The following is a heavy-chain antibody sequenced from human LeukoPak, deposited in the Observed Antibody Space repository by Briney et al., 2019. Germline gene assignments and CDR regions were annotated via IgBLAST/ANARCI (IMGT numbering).Heavy chain of an antibody. Sequence: SETLSLTCTVSGGSISSGSYYWSWIRQPAGKGLEWIGRIYTSGSTNYNPSLKSRVTISVDTSKNQFSLKLSSVTAADTAVYYCARVPKGRWLVRGDAFDIWGQGTMVTVSS. J-gene: IGHJ3*02. V-gene: IGHV4-61*02. CDR1: GGSISSGSYY. D-gene: IGHD6-19*01. CDR3: ARVPKGRWLVRGDAFDI. CDR2: IYTSGST.